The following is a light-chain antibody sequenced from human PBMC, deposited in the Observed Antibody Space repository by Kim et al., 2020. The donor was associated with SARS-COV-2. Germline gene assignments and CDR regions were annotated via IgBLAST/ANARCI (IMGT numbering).Light chain of an antibody. CDR1: SGHSSYI. CDR3: ETWDSNTRL. Sequence: QPVLPQSSSASASLGSSVKLTCTLSSGHSSYIIAWHQQQPGKAPRYLMKLEGSGSYNKGSGVPDRFSGSSSGADRYLTISNLQSEDEADYYCETWDSNTRLFGGGTQLTVL. J-gene: IGLJ3*02. CDR2: LEGSGSY. V-gene: IGLV4-60*03.